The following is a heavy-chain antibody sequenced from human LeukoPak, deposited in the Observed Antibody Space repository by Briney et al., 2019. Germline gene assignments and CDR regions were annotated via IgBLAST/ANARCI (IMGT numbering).Heavy chain of an antibody. D-gene: IGHD5-18*01. CDR1: GFTFSTYG. V-gene: IGHV3-30*02. CDR2: TRYDGSNK. J-gene: IGHJ4*02. Sequence: GGSLRLSCAASGFTFSTYGMHWVRQAPGKGLEWVAFTRYDGSNKHYADSVKGRITISRDNSKNTLYLQMNSLRAEDTAVYYCAKDRTAMVLGNYFDYWGQGTLVTVSS. CDR3: AKDRTAMVLGNYFDY.